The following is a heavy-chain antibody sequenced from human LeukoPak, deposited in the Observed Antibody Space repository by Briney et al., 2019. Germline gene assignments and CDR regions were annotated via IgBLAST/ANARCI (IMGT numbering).Heavy chain of an antibody. CDR3: AGTGLFFDY. CDR2: MYHSGGT. D-gene: IGHD7-27*01. CDR1: GASISVVY. J-gene: IGHJ4*02. Sequence: PPETLSLTCRLSGASISVVYCSWVRQPPGKGLEWIGHMYHSGGTTYNPSLKSRVTISLDTSKKHFSLKLSSVTAADTAVYYCAGTGLFFDYWSQGTLVTVSS. V-gene: IGHV4-59*01.